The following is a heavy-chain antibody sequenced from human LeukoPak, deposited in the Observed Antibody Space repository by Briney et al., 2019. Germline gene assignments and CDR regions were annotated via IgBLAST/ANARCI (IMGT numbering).Heavy chain of an antibody. Sequence: SETLSLTCTVSGSTSGYYWSWIRQPPGKGLEWIGYIYTSGSTNYNPSLESRVTISVDTSKNQFSLDLSSVTAADTAVYYCARQKCTSTSCLTKNAFDIRGQGTMVTVSS. CDR1: GSTSGYY. CDR3: ARQKCTSTSCLTKNAFDI. CDR2: IYTSGST. J-gene: IGHJ3*02. D-gene: IGHD2-2*01. V-gene: IGHV4-4*09.